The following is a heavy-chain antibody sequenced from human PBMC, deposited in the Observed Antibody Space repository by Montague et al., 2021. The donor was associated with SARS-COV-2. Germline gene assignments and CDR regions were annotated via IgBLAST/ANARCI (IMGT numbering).Heavy chain of an antibody. CDR2: IYYSGST. Sequence: SDTLSLTCTVSGGSISSSSYYWGWIRQPPGKGLEWTGSIYYSGSTYYNPSLKSRVTISVDTSKNQFSLKLSSVTAADTAVCYCARHGLAGITIFGVVTPRGGFDIWGQGTMVTVSS. D-gene: IGHD3-3*01. CDR1: GGSISSSSYY. V-gene: IGHV4-39*01. J-gene: IGHJ3*02. CDR3: ARHGLAGITIFGVVTPRGGFDI.